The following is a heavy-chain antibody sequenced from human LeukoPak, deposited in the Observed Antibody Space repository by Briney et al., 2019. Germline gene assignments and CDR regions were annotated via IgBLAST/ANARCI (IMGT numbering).Heavy chain of an antibody. CDR2: ISGTGGST. J-gene: IGHJ4*02. CDR3: AKDRSMIVLGVGDY. V-gene: IGHV3-23*01. Sequence: GGSLKLSCAASGFTFSSYAMSWVRQAPGKGLEWVSGISGTGGSTYYADSVKGRFTISRDNSKNTLYLQMNSLRAEDTAVYYCAKDRSMIVLGVGDYWGQGTLVTVSS. D-gene: IGHD2/OR15-2a*01. CDR1: GFTFSSYA.